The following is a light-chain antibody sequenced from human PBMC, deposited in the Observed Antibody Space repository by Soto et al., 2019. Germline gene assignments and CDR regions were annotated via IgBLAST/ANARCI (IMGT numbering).Light chain of an antibody. Sequence: QSVLTQPPSASGSPGQSVTISCTGTSSDVGGYNYVSWYQQHPGKAPKLMIYEVSKRPSGVPDRFSGSKSGNTASLTVSGLQAEDEADYYCSSYAGSNFVVFVGGTKLTVL. CDR2: EVS. J-gene: IGLJ2*01. CDR1: SSDVGGYNY. V-gene: IGLV2-8*01. CDR3: SSYAGSNFVV.